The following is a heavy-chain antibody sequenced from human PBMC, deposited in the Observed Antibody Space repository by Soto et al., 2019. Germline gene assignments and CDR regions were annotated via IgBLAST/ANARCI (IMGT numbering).Heavy chain of an antibody. D-gene: IGHD5-12*01. CDR2: INPNGGGT. V-gene: IGHV1-2*02. Sequence: VQLVQSGAEVTKPGASVKVSCKTSGDSFNDYYIHWVRQAPGQGLEWMGWINPNGGGTKYAQKCQGRVKVTRDTSIRTVYMELSSLRSGDTAVYYCARESGGATATLDYYYFYMDVWGKGTTVTVSS. J-gene: IGHJ6*03. CDR1: GDSFNDYY. CDR3: ARESGGATATLDYYYFYMDV.